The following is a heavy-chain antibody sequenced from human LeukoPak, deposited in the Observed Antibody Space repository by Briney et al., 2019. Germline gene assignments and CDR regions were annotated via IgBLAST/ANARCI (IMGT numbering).Heavy chain of an antibody. CDR2: ISFDGSNK. J-gene: IGHJ4*02. V-gene: IGHV3-30*04. CDR1: GFTFSSYA. D-gene: IGHD6-19*01. Sequence: GRSLRLSCAASGFTFSSYAMHWVRQAPGKGLEWVAVISFDGSNKYYADSVKGRFTISRDNSKNTLYLQMNSLRADDTAVYYCAKDQSSGWPHYFDYWGQGTLVTVSS. CDR3: AKDQSSGWPHYFDY.